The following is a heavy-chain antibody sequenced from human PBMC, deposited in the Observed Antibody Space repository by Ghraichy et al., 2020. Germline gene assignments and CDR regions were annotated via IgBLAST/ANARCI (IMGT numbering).Heavy chain of an antibody. V-gene: IGHV4-59*01. CDR1: GGSINSYF. CDR3: ASFRSGSGSYYLS. Sequence: SETLSLTFTVSGGSINSYFWNWIRQPPGKGLEWIGDVYYTGSSDYNPSLKSRVAISIDTSKNQFSLKLISVTSADTAVYYCASFRSGSGSYYLSWGQGTLVTVSS. J-gene: IGHJ4*02. CDR2: VYYTGSS. D-gene: IGHD1-26*01.